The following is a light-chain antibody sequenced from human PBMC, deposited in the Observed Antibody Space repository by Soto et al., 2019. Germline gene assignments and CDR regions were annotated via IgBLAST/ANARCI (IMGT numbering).Light chain of an antibody. Sequence: QSALTQPASVSESPGQSITISCNGTSSDVGGYNYVSWYQQHPGKAPKLMIYDVSNRPSGVSNRFSGSKSGNTASLTISGLQAEDEADYYCSSYTSSSTVVFGGGTKLTVL. J-gene: IGLJ2*01. V-gene: IGLV2-14*01. CDR2: DVS. CDR1: SSDVGGYNY. CDR3: SSYTSSSTVV.